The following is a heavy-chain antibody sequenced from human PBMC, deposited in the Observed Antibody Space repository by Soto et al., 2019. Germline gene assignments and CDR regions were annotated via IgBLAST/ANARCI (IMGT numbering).Heavy chain of an antibody. CDR1: GFTFSDYY. J-gene: IGHJ4*02. CDR3: ARDLGYYDSSGYFDY. V-gene: IGHV3-11*01. Sequence: RLSCAASGFTFSDYYMSWIRQAPGKGLEWVSYISSSDTIISYADSVKGRFTISRDNAKNSLYLQMNSLRAEDTAVYYCARDLGYYDSSGYFDYWGQGTLVTVSS. D-gene: IGHD3-22*01. CDR2: ISSSDTII.